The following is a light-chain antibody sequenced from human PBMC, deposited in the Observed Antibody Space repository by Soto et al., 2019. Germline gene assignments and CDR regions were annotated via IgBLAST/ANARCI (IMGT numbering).Light chain of an antibody. J-gene: IGKJ1*01. CDR3: QKYNSAPWT. CDR1: QAFNNY. CDR2: AAS. V-gene: IGKV1-27*01. Sequence: DIQMTQSPSSLSASVGARVTITCRASQAFNNYLAWYQQKPGKVPKRLIYAASTLQSGVPSRFSGSGSGTDFSLTITSLQPEDVATYYCQKYNSAPWTFGQGTKVEIK.